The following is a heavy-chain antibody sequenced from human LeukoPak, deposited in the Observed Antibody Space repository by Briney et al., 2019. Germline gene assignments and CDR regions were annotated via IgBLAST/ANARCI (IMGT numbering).Heavy chain of an antibody. V-gene: IGHV3-48*03. CDR1: GFTFSTYE. J-gene: IGHJ5*02. CDR3: AREKDDHGDPGPLDA. CDR2: ISSSGDTI. Sequence: GGSLRLSRAASGFTFSTYEMNWVRQAPGKGLEWVSYISSSGDTISYADSVKGRFTISRDNAANTLFLQMSSLRAEDTAVYYCAREKDDHGDPGPLDAWGQGDLVTVSS. D-gene: IGHD4-17*01.